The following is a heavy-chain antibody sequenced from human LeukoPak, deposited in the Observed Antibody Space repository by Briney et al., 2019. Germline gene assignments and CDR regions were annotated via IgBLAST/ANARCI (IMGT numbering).Heavy chain of an antibody. CDR1: GFTFSSYG. J-gene: IGHJ4*02. V-gene: IGHV3-30*18. Sequence: GGSLRLSCAASGFTFSSYGMHWVRQAPGKGLEWVAVISYDGSNKYYADSVKGRFTISRDNSKNTLYLQMNSLRAEDTAVYYCAKPTLTRTYYDFWSSLEYYFDYWGQGTLVTVSS. CDR2: ISYDGSNK. D-gene: IGHD3-3*01. CDR3: AKPTLTRTYYDFWSSLEYYFDY.